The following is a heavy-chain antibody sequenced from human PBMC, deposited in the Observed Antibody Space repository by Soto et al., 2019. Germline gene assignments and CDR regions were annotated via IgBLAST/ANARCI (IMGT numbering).Heavy chain of an antibody. CDR2: IDSDGSRT. D-gene: IGHD1-26*01. Sequence: PGGSLRLSCEVSGFTFRTHWMHWGRQGPGKGLEWVSRIDSDGSRTSYADYVKGRFTISRDSAKNTRYLERSSLRAEDTAAYYWVRDLSFTVGATTLDYWGQGTLVTVSS. CDR3: VRDLSFTVGATTLDY. CDR1: GFTFRTHW. V-gene: IGHV3-74*01. J-gene: IGHJ4*02.